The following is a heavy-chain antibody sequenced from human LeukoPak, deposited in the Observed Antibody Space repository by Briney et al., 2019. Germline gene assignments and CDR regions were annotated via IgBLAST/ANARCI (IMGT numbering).Heavy chain of an antibody. V-gene: IGHV4-59*01. CDR1: GVSISSYY. CDR3: ARAAGPYYYYGMDV. J-gene: IGHJ6*02. CDR2: IYYSGST. Sequence: SETLSLTCTVSGVSISSYYWSWIRQPPGKGLEWIGYIYYSGSTNYNPSLKSRVTISVDTSKNQFSLKLNSVTAADTAVYYCARAAGPYYYYGMDVWGQGTTVTVSS. D-gene: IGHD2-21*01.